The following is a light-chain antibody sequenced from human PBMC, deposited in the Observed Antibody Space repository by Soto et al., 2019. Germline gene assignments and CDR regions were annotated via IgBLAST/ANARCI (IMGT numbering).Light chain of an antibody. CDR2: GAS. Sequence: EIVLTQSPGALSLSPGERATLSCRASQSVSSDYSAWYQQKPGQAPRLLIYGASSRATGIPDRFSGSGSGTDFTLTISRLEPEDFAVYYCQQGNGSPPALTFGGGTKVDIK. CDR1: QSVSSDY. V-gene: IGKV3-20*01. J-gene: IGKJ4*01. CDR3: QQGNGSPPALT.